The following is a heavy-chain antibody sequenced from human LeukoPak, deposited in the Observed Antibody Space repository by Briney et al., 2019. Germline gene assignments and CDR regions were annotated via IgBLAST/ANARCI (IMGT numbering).Heavy chain of an antibody. Sequence: NPGGSLRLSCAASGFTFSSAWMSWVRQAPGKGLEWVGRIKSKTDGGTTDYAAPVKGRFTISRDDSKNTLYLQMNSLKTEDTAVYYCTTYSPIRGVMGYWGQGTLVTVSS. J-gene: IGHJ4*02. CDR3: TTYSPIRGVMGY. D-gene: IGHD3-10*01. CDR2: IKSKTDGGTT. V-gene: IGHV3-15*01. CDR1: GFTFSSAW.